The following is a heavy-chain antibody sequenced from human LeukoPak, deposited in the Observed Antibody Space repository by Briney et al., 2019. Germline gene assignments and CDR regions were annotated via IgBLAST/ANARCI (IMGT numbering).Heavy chain of an antibody. CDR3: AGGTTNTKGAFDM. D-gene: IGHD2-8*01. J-gene: IGHJ3*02. Sequence: GASVKVSCKVSGSTFTSYYMHWVRQAPGQGLEWMGIINPSGSSTSYAQKFQGRVTMTRDTSTSTVYMELSSLRSEDTAVYYCAGGTTNTKGAFDMWGQGTMVTVSS. V-gene: IGHV1-46*01. CDR1: GSTFTSYY. CDR2: INPSGSST.